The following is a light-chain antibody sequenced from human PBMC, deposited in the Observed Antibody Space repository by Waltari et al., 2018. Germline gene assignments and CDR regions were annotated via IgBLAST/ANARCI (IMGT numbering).Light chain of an antibody. CDR3: QQRRDWPLT. V-gene: IGKV3-11*01. Sequence: VLTQTPAILSCSPGERASLSCRASQSVTNYLAWYQQKPGQAPRLLIYDTSNRATGIPARFSGSGFGTDFTLTISSLEPEDFAVYYCQQRRDWPLTFGGGTKVEIK. J-gene: IGKJ4*01. CDR2: DTS. CDR1: QSVTNY.